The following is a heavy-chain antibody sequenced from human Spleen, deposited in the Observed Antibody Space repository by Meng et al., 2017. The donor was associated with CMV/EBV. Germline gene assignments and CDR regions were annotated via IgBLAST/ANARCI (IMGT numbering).Heavy chain of an antibody. V-gene: IGHV1-46*01. J-gene: IGHJ4*02. CDR2: INPSGGST. CDR1: GYTFTGYY. D-gene: IGHD1-26*01. CDR3: ASGPGNVGDY. Sequence: QLRLVETGAEVERPGGSGKVSVKAFGYTFTGYYMHWVRQAPGQGLEWMGIINPSGGSTSYAQKFQARVTMTRDTSTSTVYMELSSLRSEDTAVYYCASGPGNVGDYWGQGTLVTVSS.